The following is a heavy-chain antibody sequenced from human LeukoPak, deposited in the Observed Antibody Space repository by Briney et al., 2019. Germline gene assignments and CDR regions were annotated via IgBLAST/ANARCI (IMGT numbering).Heavy chain of an antibody. D-gene: IGHD6-19*01. Sequence: GGSLRLSCAASGFTFSSHAMTWVRQPPGKGLEWVSRISSSGDSIQYADSVKGRFTISRDNSENILYLQTNSLRAEDTAVYYCAKDPDGGWPDYWGQGTLVTVSS. CDR3: AKDPDGGWPDY. CDR1: GFTFSSHA. CDR2: ISSSGDSI. V-gene: IGHV3-23*01. J-gene: IGHJ4*02.